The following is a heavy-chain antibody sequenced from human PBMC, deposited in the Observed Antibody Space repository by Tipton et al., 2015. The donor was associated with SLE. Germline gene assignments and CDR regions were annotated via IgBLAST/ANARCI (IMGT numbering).Heavy chain of an antibody. CDR3: ARRRGSSWYEDYFDY. CDR2: ISYTGTTT. Sequence: TLSLTCTVSGGSVSSSSKYWAWIRQPPGKGLEWIGSISYTGTTTYYNSFLKSRVTMSVDTSKNQFSLKLSSVTAADTAVYYCARRRGSSWYEDYFDYWGQRTLVTVSS. CDR1: GGSVSSSSKY. J-gene: IGHJ4*02. D-gene: IGHD6-13*01. V-gene: IGHV4-39*07.